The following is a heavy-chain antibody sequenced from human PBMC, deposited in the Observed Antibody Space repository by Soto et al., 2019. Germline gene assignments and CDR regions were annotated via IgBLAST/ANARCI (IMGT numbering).Heavy chain of an antibody. CDR2: IYGDNTYT. Sequence: ASVKVSCKTSGYIFSDYVIHWVRQAPGQRPEWMGYIYGDNTYTKYSEKFQGRVTMTRDTSTSTVYMELSSLRSEDTAVYYCTRFVAAAGHDYWGQGTLVTVSS. J-gene: IGHJ4*02. D-gene: IGHD6-13*01. CDR3: TRFVAAAGHDY. CDR1: GYIFSDYV. V-gene: IGHV1-3*01.